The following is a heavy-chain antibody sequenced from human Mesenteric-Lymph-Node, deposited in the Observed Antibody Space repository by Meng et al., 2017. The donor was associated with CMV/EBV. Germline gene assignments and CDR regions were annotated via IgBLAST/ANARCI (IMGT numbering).Heavy chain of an antibody. CDR2: INAGNGNT. D-gene: IGHD5-12*01. CDR1: GYIFTSYI. Sequence: KASGYIFTSYIMHWVRQAPGQRLEWMAWINAGNGNTKYSQKFQDRVTVTRDTYASTAYMELGSLISEDTAIYYCARATREAGYDRLDYWGQGTLVTSPQ. CDR3: ARATREAGYDRLDY. V-gene: IGHV1-3*01. J-gene: IGHJ4*02.